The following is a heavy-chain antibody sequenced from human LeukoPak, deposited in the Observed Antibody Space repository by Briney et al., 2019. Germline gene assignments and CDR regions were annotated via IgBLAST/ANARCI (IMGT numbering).Heavy chain of an antibody. V-gene: IGHV3-74*01. Sequence: PGGSLRLSCAASGFTFSSYWMHWVRQAPGKGLVWVSRINSDGSSTSYADSVKGRFTISRDNSKNTLYLQMNSLRAEDTAVYYCARVGSGSYYGYWGQGTLVTVSS. CDR2: INSDGSST. D-gene: IGHD1-26*01. J-gene: IGHJ4*02. CDR3: ARVGSGSYYGY. CDR1: GFTFSSYW.